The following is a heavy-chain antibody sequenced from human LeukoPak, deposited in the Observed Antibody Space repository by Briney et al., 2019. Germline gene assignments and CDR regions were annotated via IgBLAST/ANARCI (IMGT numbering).Heavy chain of an antibody. V-gene: IGHV3-23*01. CDR2: ISGSGGST. Sequence: PGGSLRLSCAASGFTFSSYAMSWFRQAPGKGLNGVYAISGSGGSTYYADSVKGRFTISRDNSKNTLYLQMNSLRAEDTAVYYCAKGKNPMTIHIDYWGQGTLVTVSS. J-gene: IGHJ4*02. CDR3: AKGKNPMTIHIDY. CDR1: GFTFSSYA. D-gene: IGHD3-3*01.